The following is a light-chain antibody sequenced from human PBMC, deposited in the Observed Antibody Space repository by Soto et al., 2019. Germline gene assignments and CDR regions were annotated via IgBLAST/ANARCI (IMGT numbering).Light chain of an antibody. CDR1: QSVSSSY. V-gene: IGKV3-20*01. J-gene: IGKJ5*01. Sequence: VVSLSPGTLSLSKGERATLSCRASQSVSSSYLAWYQQKPGQAPRLLIYGASSRATGIPDRFSGSGSGTEFTLTISSLQSEDYAVYYCQQYHNWPPITFGQGTRLEI. CDR2: GAS. CDR3: QQYHNWPPIT.